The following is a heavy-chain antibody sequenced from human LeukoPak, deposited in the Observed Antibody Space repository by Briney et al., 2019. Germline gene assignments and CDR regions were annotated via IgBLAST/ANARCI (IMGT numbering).Heavy chain of an antibody. Sequence: GGSLRLSCAASGFTFSDYYMGWIRQAPGKGLEWVSYISSSGSTIYYADSVKGRFTISRDNSKNTLYLQMNSLRAEDTAVYYCAKAMVRGVGFDYWGQGTLVTVSS. V-gene: IGHV3-11*01. J-gene: IGHJ4*02. CDR2: ISSSGSTI. CDR1: GFTFSDYY. D-gene: IGHD3-10*01. CDR3: AKAMVRGVGFDY.